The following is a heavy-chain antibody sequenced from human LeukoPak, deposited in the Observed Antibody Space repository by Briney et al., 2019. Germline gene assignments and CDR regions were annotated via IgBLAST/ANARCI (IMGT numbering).Heavy chain of an antibody. D-gene: IGHD5-12*01. Sequence: SQTLSLACTVSGGSISSGSSYWSWIRQPAGKGLEWIGRIYTSGSTNYNPSLKSRVTISVDTSKNQFSLKLSSVTAADTAVYYCARGRYSGYDGRYYFDYWGQGTLVTVSS. CDR3: ARGRYSGYDGRYYFDY. V-gene: IGHV4-61*02. J-gene: IGHJ4*02. CDR1: GGSISSGSSY. CDR2: IYTSGST.